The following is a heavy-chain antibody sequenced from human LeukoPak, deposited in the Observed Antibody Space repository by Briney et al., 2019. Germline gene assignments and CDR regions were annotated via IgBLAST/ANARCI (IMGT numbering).Heavy chain of an antibody. D-gene: IGHD4-17*01. V-gene: IGHV1-18*01. CDR1: GYTLTIYG. CDR2: ISAYNGNT. CDR3: ARVDGDYQYYYGMDV. Sequence: ASVKVSCKASGYTLTIYGISWVRQAPGQGLEWMGCISAYNGNTNYAQKLQGRITMTTDTSTSTAYMELRSLRSDDTAVYYCARVDGDYQYYYGMDVWGQGTTVTVSS. J-gene: IGHJ6*02.